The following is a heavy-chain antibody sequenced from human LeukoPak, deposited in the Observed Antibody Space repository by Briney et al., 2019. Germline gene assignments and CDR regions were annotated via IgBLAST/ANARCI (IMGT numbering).Heavy chain of an antibody. D-gene: IGHD3-3*01. CDR2: IRYDGSNK. Sequence: PGGSLRLSCAASGFTFSGYGMHWVRQAPGKGLEWVAFIRYDGSNKYYADSVKGRFTISRDNSKNTLYLQMNSLRAEDTAVYYCAGLQRITIFGVVIWGQGTMVTVSS. CDR3: AGLQRITIFGVVI. CDR1: GFTFSGYG. V-gene: IGHV3-30*02. J-gene: IGHJ3*02.